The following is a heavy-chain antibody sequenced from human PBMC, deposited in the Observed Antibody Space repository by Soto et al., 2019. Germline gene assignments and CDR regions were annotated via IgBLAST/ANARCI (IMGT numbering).Heavy chain of an antibody. J-gene: IGHJ4*02. V-gene: IGHV1-69*06. CDR1: GGTFSSYA. CDR2: LIPIFGKA. D-gene: IGHD5-18*01. Sequence: QVQLVQSGAEVKKPGSSVKVSCKASGGTFSSYAISWVRQAPGQGHEWMGGLIPIFGKANYAQKFQGRVTITADRSTSTTYMELGGRRSEDTAVYYWASVTTAYSYGHQYWYFDYWGQGTLVTVSS. CDR3: ASVTTAYSYGHQYWYFDY.